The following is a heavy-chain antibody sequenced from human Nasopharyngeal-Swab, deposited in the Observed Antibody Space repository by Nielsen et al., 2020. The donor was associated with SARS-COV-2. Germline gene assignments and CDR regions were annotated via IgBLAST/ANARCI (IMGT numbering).Heavy chain of an antibody. J-gene: IGHJ4*02. CDR2: ISWDGGST. V-gene: IGHV3-43*01. Sequence: GGSLRLSCAASGFTFDGYTMHWVLHALGRGLDWVSLISWDGGSTYYRDSVKGRFTISRDNSKNSLYLQMNSLRTEDTAFYYCAKEYGSGSYRPFFDSWGRGTLVTVSS. CDR1: GFTFDGYT. D-gene: IGHD3-10*01. CDR3: AKEYGSGSYRPFFDS.